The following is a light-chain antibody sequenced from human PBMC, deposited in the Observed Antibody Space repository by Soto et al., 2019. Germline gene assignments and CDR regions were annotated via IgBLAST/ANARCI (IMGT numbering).Light chain of an antibody. J-gene: IGKJ5*01. CDR3: QQRSNWPPIT. CDR2: DAS. V-gene: IGKV3-11*01. CDR1: QTVKKF. Sequence: PGERATLSCRASQTVKKFLAWYHQKPGQPPRLLIYDASNRATGIPDRFSGSGSGTDFTLTVSSLEPEDSGVYFCQQRSNWPPITFGQGTRLE.